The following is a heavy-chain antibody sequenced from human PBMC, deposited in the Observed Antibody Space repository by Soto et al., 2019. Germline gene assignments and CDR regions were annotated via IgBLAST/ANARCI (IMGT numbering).Heavy chain of an antibody. CDR1: GGTFSIYA. CDR3: ARGVLSYDYGSGSYYNTPLDY. Sequence: SVKVSCKASGGTFSIYAIIWVRQAPGQGLEWMGGIIPIFGTANYAQKFQGRVTITADESTSTAYMELSSLRSEDTAVYYCARGVLSYDYGSGSYYNTPLDYWGQGTLVTVSS. D-gene: IGHD3-10*01. CDR2: IIPIFGTA. V-gene: IGHV1-69*13. J-gene: IGHJ4*02.